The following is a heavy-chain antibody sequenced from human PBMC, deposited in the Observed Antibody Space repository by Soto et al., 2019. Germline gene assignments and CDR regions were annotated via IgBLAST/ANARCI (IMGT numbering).Heavy chain of an antibody. CDR1: GGSFSGYY. J-gene: IGHJ6*02. Sequence: SEPLSLTCAVYGGSFSGYYWSWIRQPPGKGLEWIGEINHSGSTNYNPSLKSRVTISVDTSKNQFSLKLSSVTAADTAVYYCARRLRLYYDFWSGQTPPYYGMDVWGQGTTVTVSS. CDR3: ARRLRLYYDFWSGQTPPYYGMDV. V-gene: IGHV4-34*01. CDR2: INHSGST. D-gene: IGHD3-3*01.